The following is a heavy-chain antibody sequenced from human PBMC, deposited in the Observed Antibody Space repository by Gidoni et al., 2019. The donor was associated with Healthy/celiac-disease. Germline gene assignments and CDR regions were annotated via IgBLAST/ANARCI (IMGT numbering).Heavy chain of an antibody. V-gene: IGHV3-23*01. J-gene: IGHJ4*02. Sequence: EVQLLESGGGLVQPGGALRLSWAASGFTFSSYAMSCVRQAPGKGLEWVSAISGSGGSTYYADSVKGRFTISRDNSKNTLYLQMNSLRAEDTAVYYCAKDLDSGDYSLSFDYWGQGTLVTVSS. CDR3: AKDLDSGDYSLSFDY. D-gene: IGHD4-17*01. CDR1: GFTFSSYA. CDR2: ISGSGGST.